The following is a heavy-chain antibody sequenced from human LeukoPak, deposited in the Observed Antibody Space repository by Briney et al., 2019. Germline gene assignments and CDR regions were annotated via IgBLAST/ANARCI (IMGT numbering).Heavy chain of an antibody. Sequence: PSETLSLTCAVYGGSFSGYYWSWIRQPPGKGLEWIGEINHSGSTNYNPSLKSRVTISVDTSKNQFSLKLSSVTAADTAVYYCARNGYSYGAHWFDPWGQGTLVTVSS. CDR2: INHSGST. CDR3: ARNGYSYGAHWFDP. V-gene: IGHV4-34*01. J-gene: IGHJ5*02. D-gene: IGHD5-18*01. CDR1: GGSFSGYY.